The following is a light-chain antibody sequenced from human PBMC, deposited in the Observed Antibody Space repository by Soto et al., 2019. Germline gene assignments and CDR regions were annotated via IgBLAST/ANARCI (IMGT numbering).Light chain of an antibody. V-gene: IGKV1-9*01. J-gene: IGKJ1*01. CDR1: RDIDSY. CDR2: DAS. CDR3: QQLNIYPQT. Sequence: DIQLTQSPSLLSASVGDRVTITCWASRDIDSYLAWYQLKPGKGPKLLIYDASTLQSGAPSRFSGSGSGTEFTLTISSLQPEDFATYYCQQLNIYPQTFGQGTKVEIK.